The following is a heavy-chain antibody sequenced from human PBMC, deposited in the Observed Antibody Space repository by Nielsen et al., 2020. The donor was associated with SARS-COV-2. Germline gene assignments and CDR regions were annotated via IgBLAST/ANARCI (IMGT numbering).Heavy chain of an antibody. J-gene: IGHJ3*02. CDR1: GFTFSRHW. D-gene: IGHD2-21*02. Sequence: GGSLRLSCAASGFTFSRHWMSWVRQAPRKGLEWVANIKEDGSEKYYVDSVKGRFTISRDDAKKSLSLQMNSLRTEDTAVYFCARIFGGADVFDIWGQGTMVTVSS. CDR2: IKEDGSEK. V-gene: IGHV3-7*03. CDR3: ARIFGGADVFDI.